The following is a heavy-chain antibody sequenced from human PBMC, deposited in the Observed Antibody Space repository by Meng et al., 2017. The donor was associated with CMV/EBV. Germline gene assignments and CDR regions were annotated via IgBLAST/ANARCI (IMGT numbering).Heavy chain of an antibody. CDR3: ARDGVAGIDY. V-gene: IGHV4-61*01. Sequence: GSLRLSCTVSGGSVSSGSYYWSWIRQPPGKGLEWIGYIYYSGSTNYNPSLKSRVTISVDTSKNQFSLKLSSVTAADTAVYYCARDGVAGIDYWGQGTLVTVSS. CDR1: GGSVSSGSYY. J-gene: IGHJ4*02. D-gene: IGHD6-19*01. CDR2: IYYSGST.